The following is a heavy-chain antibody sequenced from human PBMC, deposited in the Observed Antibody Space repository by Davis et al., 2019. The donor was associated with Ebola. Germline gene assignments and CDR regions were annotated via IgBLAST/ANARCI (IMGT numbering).Heavy chain of an antibody. V-gene: IGHV3-48*03. CDR3: AREAPRFGRTGTGSWEGT. CDR1: GFTFSSYE. Sequence: PGGSLRLSCAASGFTFSSYEMNWVRQAPGKGLEWVSYISSSGSTIYYADSVKGRFTISRDNAKNSLYLQMNSLRAEDTAVYYCAREAPRFGRTGTGSWEGTWGQGTLVTVSS. CDR2: ISSSGSTI. J-gene: IGHJ5*02. D-gene: IGHD1-7*01.